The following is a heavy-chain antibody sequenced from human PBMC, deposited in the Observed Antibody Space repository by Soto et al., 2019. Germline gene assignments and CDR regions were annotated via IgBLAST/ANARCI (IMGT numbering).Heavy chain of an antibody. CDR2: IYPGDTT. J-gene: IGHJ4*02. CDR3: HGYGY. Sequence: PGGSLRLSCVVSGFTVSSANYMSWVRQAPGKGLEWVSVIYPGDTTFYADSVKGRFTISRGNSKNTLYLQMNSLRAEDTAVYYCHGYGYWGQGTLVTV. D-gene: IGHD5-12*01. CDR1: GFTVSSANY. V-gene: IGHV3-53*01.